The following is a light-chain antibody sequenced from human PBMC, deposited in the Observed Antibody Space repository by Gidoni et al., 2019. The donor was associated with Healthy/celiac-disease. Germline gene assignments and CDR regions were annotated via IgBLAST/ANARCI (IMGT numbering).Light chain of an antibody. V-gene: IGKV1-39*01. CDR1: QSISSY. Sequence: DIQMTQSPSSLSASVGDRVTITCRASQSISSYLNWYQQKPGKAPKLLIYAASSLQSWVPSRFSGSGSGTYFTLTISSLQPEDFATYYCQQSYSTPRTFXQXTKVEIK. CDR3: QQSYSTPRT. CDR2: AAS. J-gene: IGKJ1*01.